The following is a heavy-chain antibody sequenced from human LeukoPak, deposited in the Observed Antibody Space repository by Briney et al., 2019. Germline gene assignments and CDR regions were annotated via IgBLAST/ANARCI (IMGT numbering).Heavy chain of an antibody. J-gene: IGHJ3*02. CDR2: INHSGST. CDR3: ARAFDDSSGYPQDI. Sequence: SETLSLTCAVYGGSFSGYYWSWIRQPPGKGLEWIGEINHSGSTNYNPSLKSRVTISVDTSKNQFSLKLSSVTAADTAVYYCARAFDDSSGYPQDIWGQGTMVTVS. D-gene: IGHD3-22*01. V-gene: IGHV4-34*01. CDR1: GGSFSGYY.